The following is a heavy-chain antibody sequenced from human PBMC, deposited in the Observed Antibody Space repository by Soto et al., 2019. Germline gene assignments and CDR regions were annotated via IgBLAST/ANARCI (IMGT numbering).Heavy chain of an antibody. V-gene: IGHV4-30-2*01. Sequence: QLQLQESGSGLVKPSQTLSLTCAVSGGSISSGGYSWSWIRQPPGKGLEWIGYIYHSGSTYYNPSLKRRVTLSVDRSTNQFSLKLSSVTAAATAVYYCVSSHYYDSSGYYYFDYWGQGTLVTVSS. D-gene: IGHD3-22*01. CDR2: IYHSGST. CDR3: VSSHYYDSSGYYYFDY. J-gene: IGHJ4*02. CDR1: GGSISSGGYS.